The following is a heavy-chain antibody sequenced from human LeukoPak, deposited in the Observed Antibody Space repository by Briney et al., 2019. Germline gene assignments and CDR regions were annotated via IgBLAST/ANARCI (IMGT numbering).Heavy chain of an antibody. CDR1: GFTFSNYG. J-gene: IGHJ6*02. D-gene: IGHD2-8*02. Sequence: GRSLRLSCAASGFTFSNYGMHWVRQAPGKGLEWVAFISYDGINKYSADSVKGRFTISRDNAKNSLYLQMNSLRDEDTAMYYCARGGVDGMDVWGQGTTVTVSS. CDR3: ARGGVDGMDV. CDR2: ISYDGINK. V-gene: IGHV3-30*03.